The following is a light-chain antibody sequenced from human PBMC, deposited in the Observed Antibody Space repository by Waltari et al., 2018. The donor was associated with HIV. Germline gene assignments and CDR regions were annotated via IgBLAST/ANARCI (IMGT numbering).Light chain of an antibody. CDR3: SLYTSSSTVV. V-gene: IGLV2-18*01. CDR1: SSAVGSYNR. J-gene: IGLJ2*01. CDR2: EVS. Sequence: QSALTQPPSVSGSPGQSVTISCTGTSSAVGSYNRVYWYQQPPGTTPKLMIYEVSNRPSGVPDRFSGSKSGNTASLTISGLQAEDEADYYCSLYTSSSTVVFGGGTKLTVL.